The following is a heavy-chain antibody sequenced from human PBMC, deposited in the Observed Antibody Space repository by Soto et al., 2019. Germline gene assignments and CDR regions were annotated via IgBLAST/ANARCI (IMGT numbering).Heavy chain of an antibody. Sequence: RGESLKISCKGSGYSFTSYWIGWVRQMPGKGLEWMGIIYPGDSDTRYSPSFQGQVTISADKSISTAYLQWSSLKASDTAMYYCSRQYSGYDNAFDYCGQGTLVTVST. D-gene: IGHD5-12*01. CDR3: SRQYSGYDNAFDY. CDR1: GYSFTSYW. CDR2: IYPGDSDT. V-gene: IGHV5-51*01. J-gene: IGHJ4*02.